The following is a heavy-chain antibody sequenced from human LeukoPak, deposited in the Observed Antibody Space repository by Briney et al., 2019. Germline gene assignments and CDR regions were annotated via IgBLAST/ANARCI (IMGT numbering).Heavy chain of an antibody. CDR2: IIPIFGTA. CDR1: GGTFSYYA. Sequence: SVKVSCKASGGTFSYYAISWVRQAPGQGLEWMGGIIPIFGTANYAQKFQGRVTITADESTSTAYMELSSLRSEDTAVYYCARDLVYSSPPAGMDVWGQGTTVTVSS. J-gene: IGHJ6*02. V-gene: IGHV1-69*01. D-gene: IGHD6-13*01. CDR3: ARDLVYSSPPAGMDV.